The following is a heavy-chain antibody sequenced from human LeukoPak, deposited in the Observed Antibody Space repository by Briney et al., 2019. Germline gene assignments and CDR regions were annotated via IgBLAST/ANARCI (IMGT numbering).Heavy chain of an antibody. CDR2: INHSGST. CDR3: ARDETTPLPGAY. CDR1: GGSFSGYY. Sequence: SETLSLTCAVYGGSFSGYYWNWIRQPPGKGLEGIGEINHSGSTHYNPSLKSRVAMSVDTSKNQFSMKLSSVTAADTAVYYCARDETTPLPGAYWGQGTLVTVSS. J-gene: IGHJ4*02. D-gene: IGHD4-17*01. V-gene: IGHV4-34*01.